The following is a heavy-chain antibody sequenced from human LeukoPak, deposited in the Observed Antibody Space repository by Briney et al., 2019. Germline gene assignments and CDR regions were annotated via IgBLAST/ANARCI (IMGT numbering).Heavy chain of an antibody. CDR3: ARTETSRFGELIVMDV. V-gene: IGHV4-39*07. J-gene: IGHJ6*02. CDR1: GGSISSTSYY. Sequence: SETLSLTCTVSGGSISSTSYYWGWIRQPPGKGLEWIGSISYSGSTYYNPSLRSRVTISVDTSKNQFSLKLSSVTAADTAVYFCARTETSRFGELIVMDVWGQGTTVTVSS. CDR2: ISYSGST. D-gene: IGHD3-10*01.